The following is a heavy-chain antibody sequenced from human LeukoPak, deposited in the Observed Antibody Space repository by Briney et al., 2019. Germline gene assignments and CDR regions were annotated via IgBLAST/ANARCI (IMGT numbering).Heavy chain of an antibody. J-gene: IGHJ6*03. V-gene: IGHV4-39*07. CDR3: ARERWERAGYYYYMDV. CDR2: IYYSGST. D-gene: IGHD1-26*01. CDR1: GGSISSYY. Sequence: KPSETLSRTCTVTGGSISSYYWGWIRQPPGKGLEWIGSIYYSGSTYYNPSLKSRVTISVDTSKNQFSLKLSSVTAADTAVYYCARERWERAGYYYYMDVWGKGTTVTISS.